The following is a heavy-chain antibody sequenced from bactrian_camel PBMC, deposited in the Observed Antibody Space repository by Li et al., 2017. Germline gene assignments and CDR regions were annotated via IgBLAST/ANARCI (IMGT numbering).Heavy chain of an antibody. V-gene: IGHV3S1*01. CDR2: TNSGDA. CDR3: ATGRFTFGY. J-gene: IGHJ4*01. CDR1: GFTDSRYW. Sequence: QLVESGGGLVQPGGSLRLSCAASGFTDSRYWMYWVHQAPGKGLEWVSSTNSGDAYYADSVKGRFTIFRDNAKNTVFLQMNSLKSEDTALYYCATGRFTFGYWGQGTQVTVS.